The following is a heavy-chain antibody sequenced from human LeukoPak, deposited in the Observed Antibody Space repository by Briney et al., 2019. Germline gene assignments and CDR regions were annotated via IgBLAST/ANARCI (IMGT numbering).Heavy chain of an antibody. D-gene: IGHD3-3*01. Sequence: KPSETLSLTCTVSGGSISSYYWSWIRQPAGKGLEWIGSIYYSGSTYYNPSLKSRVTISVDTSKNQFSLKLSSVTAADTAVYYCARGLDYDFWSGYXYWXXGTLVT. CDR2: IYYSGST. V-gene: IGHV4-4*07. J-gene: IGHJ4*02. CDR3: ARGLDYDFWSGYXY. CDR1: GGSISSYY.